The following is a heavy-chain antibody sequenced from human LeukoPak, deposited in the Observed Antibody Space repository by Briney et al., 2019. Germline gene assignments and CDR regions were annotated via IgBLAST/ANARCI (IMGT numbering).Heavy chain of an antibody. CDR2: INTNTGNP. CDR1: GYTFTRYP. J-gene: IGHJ4*02. CDR3: ARDPYSYNFYFDY. Sequence: ASVKVSCKTSGYTFTRYPISWVRQAPGQGLEWMGWINTNTGNPTYAQGFTGRFVFSLDTSVSTAYPQITSLTAEDTAFYYCARDPYSYNFYFDYWGQGTLVTVSS. V-gene: IGHV7-4-1*02. D-gene: IGHD5-18*01.